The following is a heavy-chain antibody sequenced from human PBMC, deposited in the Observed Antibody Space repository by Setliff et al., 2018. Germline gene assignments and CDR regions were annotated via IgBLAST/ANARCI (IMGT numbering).Heavy chain of an antibody. J-gene: IGHJ6*02. CDR3: AREHYDILTGYYPYYGMDV. V-gene: IGHV7-4-1*02. CDR2: INTNTGNP. D-gene: IGHD3-9*01. Sequence: GASVKVSCKASGYTFTGYYMHWVRQAPGQGLEWMGWINTNTGNPTYAQGFTGRFVFSLDTSVSTAYLQISSLKAEDTAVYYCAREHYDILTGYYPYYGMDVWGQGTTVTVSS. CDR1: GYTFTGYY.